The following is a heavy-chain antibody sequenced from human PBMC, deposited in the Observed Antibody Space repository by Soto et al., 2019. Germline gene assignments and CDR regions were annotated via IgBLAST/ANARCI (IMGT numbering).Heavy chain of an antibody. V-gene: IGHV3-30-3*01. CDR3: YTNSVVVTATDIDY. CDR1: GFNFSSYA. CDR2: ISYDGSNK. Sequence: QVQLVESGGGVVQPGRSLRLSCAASGFNFSSYAMHWGRQAPGKGLEWVAVISYDGSNKYYADSVKGRFTISRDNSKNTLYLQMNSLIAEDKAVYYCYTNSVVVTATDIDYWGQGTLVTVSS. J-gene: IGHJ4*02. D-gene: IGHD2-21*02.